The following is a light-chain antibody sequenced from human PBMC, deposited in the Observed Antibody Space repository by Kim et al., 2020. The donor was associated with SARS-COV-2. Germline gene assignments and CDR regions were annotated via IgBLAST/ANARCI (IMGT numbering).Light chain of an antibody. V-gene: IGLV3-1*01. CDR1: KLGDKY. CDR3: QAWDSSTAV. CDR2: QDS. Sequence: VSAGQTASITCSGEKLGDKYACWYQQKPGQSPVLVIYQDSKRPSGIPERFSGSNSGNTATLTISGTQAMDEADYYCQAWDSSTAVFGGGTQLTVL. J-gene: IGLJ3*02.